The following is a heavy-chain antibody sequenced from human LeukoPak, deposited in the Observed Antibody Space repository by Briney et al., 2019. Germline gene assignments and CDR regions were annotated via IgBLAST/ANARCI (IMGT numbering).Heavy chain of an antibody. CDR2: IIVSGGST. V-gene: IGHV3-23*01. J-gene: IGHJ3*02. CDR3: AKFDFWNVFDI. D-gene: IGHD3-3*01. CDR1: LFSPIPYA. Sequence: PLGSLRLSCVPPLFSPIPYAMSSVRPAPEEGLWWVSAIIVSGGSTYYADSVKGQFNISRDNSKKTLYLQMNSLRAEDTAVYYCAKFDFWNVFDIWGQGTMVTVSS.